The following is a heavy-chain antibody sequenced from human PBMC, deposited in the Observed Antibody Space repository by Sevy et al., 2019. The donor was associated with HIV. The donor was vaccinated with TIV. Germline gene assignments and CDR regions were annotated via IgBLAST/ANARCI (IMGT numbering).Heavy chain of an antibody. Sequence: GGSLRLSCAASGFTFSSYAMSWVRQAPGKGLEWVSAISGSGGSTYYADSVKGRFTISRDNSKNTLYLQMNSLRAEDTAVYYCAKAPSTGYSYGLYYYYGMDVWGQGTTVTVSS. J-gene: IGHJ6*02. D-gene: IGHD5-18*01. CDR2: ISGSGGST. CDR1: GFTFSSYA. V-gene: IGHV3-23*01. CDR3: AKAPSTGYSYGLYYYYGMDV.